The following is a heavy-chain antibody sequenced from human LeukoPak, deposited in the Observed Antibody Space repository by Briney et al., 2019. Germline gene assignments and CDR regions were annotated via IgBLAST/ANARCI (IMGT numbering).Heavy chain of an antibody. Sequence: SETLSLTCTVSGGSISSGSYYWSWIRQPAGKGLEWIGRIYTSGSTNYNPSLKSRVTISVDTSKNQFSLKLSSVTAADTAVYYCAGGPTVEDYYYYMDVWGKGTTVTISS. J-gene: IGHJ6*03. D-gene: IGHD4-17*01. CDR2: IYTSGST. V-gene: IGHV4-61*02. CDR3: AGGPTVEDYYYYMDV. CDR1: GGSISSGSYY.